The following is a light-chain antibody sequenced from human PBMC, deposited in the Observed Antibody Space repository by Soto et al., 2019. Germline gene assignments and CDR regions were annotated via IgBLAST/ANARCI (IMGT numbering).Light chain of an antibody. CDR1: QSIGSS. CDR2: GSY. Sequence: EIVLTQSPDTLSLSPGERATLSCRASQSIGSSLAWYKQKPGQAPRLLMYGSYHRATGIPARFSGSGSGTDFTLTISSLEPEDFALYYCQQRTNWPDTFGQGTRLEI. CDR3: QQRTNWPDT. J-gene: IGKJ5*01. V-gene: IGKV3-11*01.